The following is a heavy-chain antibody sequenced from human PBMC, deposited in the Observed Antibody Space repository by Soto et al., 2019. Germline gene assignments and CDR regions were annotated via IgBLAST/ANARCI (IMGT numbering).Heavy chain of an antibody. CDR1: GYTFTTYY. V-gene: IGHV1-46*01. J-gene: IGHJ6*02. CDR3: ARDVLGGYYGMDV. Sequence: ASVKVSCKASGYTFTTYYMHWVRQAPGQGLEWMGITNPSGGTTGFAQKFQGRVTMTRDTSTSTVYMELSSLRSEDTAVYYCARDVLGGYYGMDVWGQGXTVTVYS. CDR2: TNPSGGTT. D-gene: IGHD3-16*01.